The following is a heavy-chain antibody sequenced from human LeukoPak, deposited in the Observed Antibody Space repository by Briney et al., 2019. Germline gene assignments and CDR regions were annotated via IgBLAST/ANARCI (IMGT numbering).Heavy chain of an antibody. CDR2: ISYDGSNK. CDR1: GFTFSSYA. D-gene: IGHD3-22*01. V-gene: IGHV3-30*04. CDR3: ARDHHRRLYDSQARDTFDI. J-gene: IGHJ3*02. Sequence: GGSLRLSCAASGFTFSSYAMHWGRQAPGKGLEWVAVISYDGSNKYYADSVKGRFSISRDNAKNSLYLQMNSLRAEDTAVYYCARDHHRRLYDSQARDTFDIWGQGTMVTVSS.